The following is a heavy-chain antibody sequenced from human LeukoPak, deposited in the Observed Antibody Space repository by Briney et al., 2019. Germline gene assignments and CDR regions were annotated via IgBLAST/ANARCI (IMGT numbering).Heavy chain of an antibody. D-gene: IGHD3-10*01. CDR1: GFTFSNYA. CDR2: ISSGGTYE. J-gene: IGHJ3*02. Sequence: GKSLRLSCAASGFTFSNYAMHWVRQAPGKGLEWVSLISSGGTYEYYADSVKGRFTISRDNSKNTLYLQLNSLRAEDTAVYYCAGLVITMVRGVILRSAFDIWGQGTMVTVSS. CDR3: AGLVITMVRGVILRSAFDI. V-gene: IGHV3-30*01.